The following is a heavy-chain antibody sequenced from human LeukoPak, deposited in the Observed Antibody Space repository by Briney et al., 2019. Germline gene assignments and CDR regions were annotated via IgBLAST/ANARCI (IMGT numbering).Heavy chain of an antibody. Sequence: GGSLRLSCAASGFTFSSYWMHWVHQAPGKGLVWVSRINPDGSKTSYADSVKGRFTISRDNARDTLYLEMNSLSAGDTAVYYCARATDYGDAFDIWGQGTMVTVSS. D-gene: IGHD4-17*01. CDR3: ARATDYGDAFDI. V-gene: IGHV3-74*01. CDR1: GFTFSSYW. CDR2: INPDGSKT. J-gene: IGHJ3*02.